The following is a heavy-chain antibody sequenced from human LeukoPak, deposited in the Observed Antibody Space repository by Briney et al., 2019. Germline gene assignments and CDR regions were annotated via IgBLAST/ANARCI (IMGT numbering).Heavy chain of an antibody. CDR2: ISWNSGSI. V-gene: IGHV3-9*01. D-gene: IGHD3-10*01. CDR1: GFTFDDYA. J-gene: IGHJ4*02. Sequence: SGRSLRISCAASGFTFDDYAMHWVRQAPGKGLEWVSGISWNSGSIGYADSVKGRFTISRDNAKNSLYLQMNSLRAEDTALYYCAKGVHYYGSGSYYDWGQGTLVTVSS. CDR3: AKGVHYYGSGSYYD.